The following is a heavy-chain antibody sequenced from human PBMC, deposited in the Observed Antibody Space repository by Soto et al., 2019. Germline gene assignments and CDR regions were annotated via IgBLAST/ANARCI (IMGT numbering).Heavy chain of an antibody. J-gene: IGHJ6*02. CDR1: GYSFTSYW. V-gene: IGHV5-51*01. CDR3: ARSSSTIVTMDV. Sequence: RGVSLKISCKGSGYSFTSYWIGWVRKMTGKGLEWMGIIYPDDSDTRYSPSFQGQVTISADKSICTAYLQWSSLKASDTAMYYCARSSSTIVTMDVWGQGTTVTLS. D-gene: IGHD2-2*01. CDR2: IYPDDSDT.